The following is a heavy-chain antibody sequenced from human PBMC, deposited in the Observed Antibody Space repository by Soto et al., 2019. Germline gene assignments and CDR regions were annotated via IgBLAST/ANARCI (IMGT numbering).Heavy chain of an antibody. CDR2: ISGSGGTT. J-gene: IGHJ4*02. CDR3: AKYAAGVWSAYNY. Sequence: EVQLLESGGGLIQPGGSLRLSCAASGLTFRTYAMSWVRQSPGKGLEWVSGISGSGGTTYYADSVKGWFTISRDNAKNTLYLQTNSVRAEDTAVSYCAKYAAGVWSAYNYWGQGTLVTVSS. D-gene: IGHD3-3*01. V-gene: IGHV3-23*01. CDR1: GLTFRTYA.